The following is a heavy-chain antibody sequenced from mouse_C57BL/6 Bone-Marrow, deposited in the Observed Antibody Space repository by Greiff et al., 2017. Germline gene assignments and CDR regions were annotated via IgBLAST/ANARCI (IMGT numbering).Heavy chain of an antibody. J-gene: IGHJ4*01. CDR2: ISSGGSYT. V-gene: IGHV5-6*01. CDR3: ARHGPFITTVAEAMDY. Sequence: EVQRVESGGDLVKPGGSLKLSCAASGFTFSSYGMSWVRQTPDKRLEWVATISSGGSYTYYPDSVKGRFTISRDNAKNTLYLQMSSLKSEDTAMYYCARHGPFITTVAEAMDYWGQGTSVTVSS. CDR1: GFTFSSYG. D-gene: IGHD1-1*01.